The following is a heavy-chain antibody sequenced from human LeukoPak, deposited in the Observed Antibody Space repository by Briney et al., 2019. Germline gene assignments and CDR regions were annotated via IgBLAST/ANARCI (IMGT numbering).Heavy chain of an antibody. J-gene: IGHJ4*02. CDR2: ISSSSYI. CDR3: ARARCGICYSEGG. V-gene: IGHV3-21*01. Sequence: GGSLRLSCAASGFTFSSYSMNWVRQAPGKGLEWVSSISSSSYIYYADSVKGRFTISRDNAKNSLYLQMNSLRAEDTAVYYCARARCGICYSEGGWGQGTLVTVSS. CDR1: GFTFSSYS. D-gene: IGHD2-15*01.